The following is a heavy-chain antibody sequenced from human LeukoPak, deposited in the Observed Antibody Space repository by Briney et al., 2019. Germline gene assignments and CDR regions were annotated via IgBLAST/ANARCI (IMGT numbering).Heavy chain of an antibody. CDR3: AKDRLGANDAFDI. J-gene: IGHJ3*02. V-gene: IGHV1-18*01. CDR1: GYTFTNYG. Sequence: ASVKVSCKASGYTFTNYGITWVRQAPGQGLEWMGWISAYNDNTNYAQMLQGRVTMTTDTSTSTAYMELGSLRSDDTAVYYCAKDRLGANDAFDIWGQGTVVTVSS. D-gene: IGHD1-26*01. CDR2: ISAYNDNT.